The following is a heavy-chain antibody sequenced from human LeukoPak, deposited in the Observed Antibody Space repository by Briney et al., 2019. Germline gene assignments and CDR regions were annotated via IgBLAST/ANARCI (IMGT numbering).Heavy chain of an antibody. Sequence: ASVKVSCKASGYTFTSYYMHWVRQAPGQGLEWMGWINPNSGGTNYAQKFQGRVTMTRDTSISTAYMELSRLRSDDTAVYYCARGSYTHYYYYYGMDVWGQGTTVTVSS. CDR3: ARGSYTHYYYYYGMDV. CDR2: INPNSGGT. J-gene: IGHJ6*02. V-gene: IGHV1-2*02. D-gene: IGHD1-26*01. CDR1: GYTFTSYY.